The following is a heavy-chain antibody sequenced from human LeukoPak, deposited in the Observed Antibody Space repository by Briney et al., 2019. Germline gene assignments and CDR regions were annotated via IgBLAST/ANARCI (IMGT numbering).Heavy chain of an antibody. CDR1: GFTFSRYG. Sequence: PGRSLRLSCAASGFTFSRYGMHWVRQAPGKGLEWVAVIWYDGNNKYYADSVKGRFTISRDNSKNTLFLQMNSLRAEDTAVYYCARNRGLGATFEYYFDNWGQGTLVTVSS. V-gene: IGHV3-33*01. J-gene: IGHJ4*02. CDR3: ARNRGLGATFEYYFDN. CDR2: IWYDGNNK. D-gene: IGHD1-26*01.